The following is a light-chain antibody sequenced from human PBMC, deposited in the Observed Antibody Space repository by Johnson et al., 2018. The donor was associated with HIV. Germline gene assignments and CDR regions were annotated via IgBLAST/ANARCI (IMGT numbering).Light chain of an antibody. Sequence: QSILTQPPSVSAAPGQKVTISCSGSSSNIGNNFVSWYQQLPGTAPKLLIYANNKRPSGIPDRFSGSKSGTSATLGITRLQPGDEADYYCGTWDSSLSAHVVGTGTKVTVL. J-gene: IGLJ1*01. CDR1: SSNIGNNF. CDR2: ANN. CDR3: GTWDSSLSAHV. V-gene: IGLV1-51*02.